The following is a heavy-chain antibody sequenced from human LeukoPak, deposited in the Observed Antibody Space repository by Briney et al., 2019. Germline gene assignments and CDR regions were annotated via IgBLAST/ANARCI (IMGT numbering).Heavy chain of an antibody. CDR3: ARANFLYCSSTTCLFDY. V-gene: IGHV1-2*02. Sequence: ASVKVSCKASGYAFTDYYLHWVRQAPGQGFEWMGWINPNSGDTNYAQRFQGRVTMTRDTSISTAHMEMSRLRSDDTAVYYCARANFLYCSSTTCLFDYWGQGTLVTVSS. D-gene: IGHD2-2*01. CDR2: INPNSGDT. CDR1: GYAFTDYY. J-gene: IGHJ4*02.